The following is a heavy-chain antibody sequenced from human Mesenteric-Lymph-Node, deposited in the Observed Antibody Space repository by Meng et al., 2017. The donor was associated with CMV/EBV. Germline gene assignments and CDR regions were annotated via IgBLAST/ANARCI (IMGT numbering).Heavy chain of an antibody. J-gene: IGHJ4*02. D-gene: IGHD6-13*01. Sequence: SCKASCYTFPNYPIHWVRQAPGRRLGWMGWINTGNGNPRYSQKFQGRVTITRDTSASTAYMELSSLTSEDTAVYYCARYSSSWYVDYWGQGTLVTVSS. CDR1: CYTFPNYP. V-gene: IGHV1-3*04. CDR2: INTGNGNP. CDR3: ARYSSSWYVDY.